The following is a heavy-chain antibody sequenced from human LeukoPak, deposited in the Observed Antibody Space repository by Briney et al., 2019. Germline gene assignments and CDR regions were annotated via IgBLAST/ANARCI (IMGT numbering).Heavy chain of an antibody. CDR2: IDPSDSYT. V-gene: IGHV5-10-1*01. J-gene: IGHJ4*02. D-gene: IGHD6-19*01. Sequence: GESLKISCKGSGYSFTNNWISWVRQMPGKGLEWMGRIDPSDSYTNYSPSFQGHVTISADKSISTAYLQWSSLKVSDTAMYYCAVRGAVAGTLYYFDHWGQGTLVTVSS. CDR3: AVRGAVAGTLYYFDH. CDR1: GYSFTNNW.